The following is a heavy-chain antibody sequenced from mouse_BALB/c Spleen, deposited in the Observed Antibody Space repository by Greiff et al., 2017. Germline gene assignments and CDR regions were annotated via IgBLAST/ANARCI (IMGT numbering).Heavy chain of an antibody. CDR1: GYTFTNYW. V-gene: IGHV1-63*02. Sequence: QVHVKQSGAELVRPGTSVKISCKASGYTFTNYWLGWVKQRPGHGLEWIGDIYPGGGYTNYNEKFKGKATLTADTSSSTAYMQLSSLTSEDSAVYFCARGGDAMDYWGQGTSVTVSS. CDR2: IYPGGGYT. J-gene: IGHJ4*01. CDR3: ARGGDAMDY.